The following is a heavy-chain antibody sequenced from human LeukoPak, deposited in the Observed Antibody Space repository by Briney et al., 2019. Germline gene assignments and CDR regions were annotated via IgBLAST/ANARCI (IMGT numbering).Heavy chain of an antibody. J-gene: IGHJ4*02. CDR2: IHHSGTT. V-gene: IGHV4-39*01. D-gene: IGHD2-15*01. Sequence: PSETLSLTCTVSGGSISSSSYYWGWIRQPPGKGLEWIGNIHHSGTTYFNPSLKTRITISVDTSKNQFSLRLSSVTAADTAVYYCAKSSRLSLAAAFDYWGQGTLVTVSS. CDR3: AKSSRLSLAAAFDY. CDR1: GGSISSSSYY.